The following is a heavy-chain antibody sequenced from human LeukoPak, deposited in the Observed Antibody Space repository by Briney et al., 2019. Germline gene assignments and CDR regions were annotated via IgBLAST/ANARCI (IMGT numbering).Heavy chain of an antibody. CDR1: GYTLTELS. V-gene: IGHV1-24*01. D-gene: IGHD3/OR15-3a*01. CDR2: FDPEDGET. CDR3: ATPLGTGPYYFDY. J-gene: IGHJ4*02. Sequence: GASVKVSCTVSGYTLTELSMHWVRQAPGKGLEWMGGFDPEDGETIYAQKFQGRVTMTEDTSTDTAYMELSSLRSEDTAVYYCATPLGTGPYYFDYWGQGTLVTVSS.